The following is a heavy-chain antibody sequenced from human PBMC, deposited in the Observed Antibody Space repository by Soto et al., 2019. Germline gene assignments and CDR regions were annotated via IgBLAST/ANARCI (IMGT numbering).Heavy chain of an antibody. Sequence: QVQLQESGPGLVKPSETLSLTCSVSGGSVNNDAYYWSWIRQPPRKGLEWIGYVYYSGSTNYNRSLKSRITLSVDTSKNQFSLKLSSVTAADTAVYYCARYRGGWWYFDSWGQGTLVTVSS. CDR2: VYYSGST. V-gene: IGHV4-61*08. J-gene: IGHJ4*02. CDR3: ARYRGGWWYFDS. D-gene: IGHD3-10*01. CDR1: GGSVNNDAYY.